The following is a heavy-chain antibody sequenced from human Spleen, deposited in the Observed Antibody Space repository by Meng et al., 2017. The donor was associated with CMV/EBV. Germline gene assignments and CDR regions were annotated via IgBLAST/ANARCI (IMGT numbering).Heavy chain of an antibody. D-gene: IGHD3-3*01. CDR2: ISSSSSYI. Sequence: GESLKISCAASGFTFSSYSMNWVRQAPGKGLEWVSSISSSSSYIYYADSVKGRFTISRDNAKNSLYLQMNSLRAEDTAVYYCARAVNDDFWSDYYRSDRIDYWGQGTLVTVSS. J-gene: IGHJ4*02. CDR1: GFTFSSYS. V-gene: IGHV3-21*01. CDR3: ARAVNDDFWSDYYRSDRIDY.